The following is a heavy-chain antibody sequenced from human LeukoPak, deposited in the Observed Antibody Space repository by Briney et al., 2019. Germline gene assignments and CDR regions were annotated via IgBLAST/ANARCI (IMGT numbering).Heavy chain of an antibody. J-gene: IGHJ6*02. V-gene: IGHV3-30*18. Sequence: GGSLRLSCAASGFTFSSYGMHWVRQAPGKGLEWVAVISYDGSNKYYADSVKGRFTISRDNSKNTLYLQMNSLTAEDTAVYYCAKDRIGYCSGGSCYSGVPPAYYYYGMDVWGQGTTVTVSS. CDR1: GFTFSSYG. D-gene: IGHD2-15*01. CDR3: AKDRIGYCSGGSCYSGVPPAYYYYGMDV. CDR2: ISYDGSNK.